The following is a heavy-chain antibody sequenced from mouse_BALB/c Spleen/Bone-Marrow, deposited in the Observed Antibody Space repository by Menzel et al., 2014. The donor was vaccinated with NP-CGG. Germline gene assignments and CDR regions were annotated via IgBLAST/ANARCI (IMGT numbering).Heavy chain of an antibody. D-gene: IGHD1-1*01. J-gene: IGHJ1*01. Sequence: QVQLKQSGAELVKPRASVKLSCKASGYTFTSYYMYWVKQRPGQGLEWIGGINPSNGGTNFNEKFMSKATLTVDKSSSPSFMQLSSLTSEDSAVYYCTSDHYYLGSSYWYFDVWGAGTPVTVSS. V-gene: IGHV1S81*02. CDR1: GYTFTSYY. CDR2: INPSNGGT. CDR3: TSDHYYLGSSYWYFDV.